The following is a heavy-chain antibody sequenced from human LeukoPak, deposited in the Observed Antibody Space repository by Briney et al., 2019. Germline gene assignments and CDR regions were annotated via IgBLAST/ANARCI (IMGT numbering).Heavy chain of an antibody. V-gene: IGHV1-18*01. Sequence: ASVKVSCKASGYTFTSYGISWVRQAPGQGLEWMGWISAYNGNTNYAQKLQGRVTMTTDTSTSTAYMELRSLRSDDTAVYYCARDAAGRYYDYVWGSYRSTTPYFDYWGQGTLVTVSS. CDR2: ISAYNGNT. CDR1: GYTFTSYG. J-gene: IGHJ4*02. CDR3: ARDAAGRYYDYVWGSYRSTTPYFDY. D-gene: IGHD3-16*02.